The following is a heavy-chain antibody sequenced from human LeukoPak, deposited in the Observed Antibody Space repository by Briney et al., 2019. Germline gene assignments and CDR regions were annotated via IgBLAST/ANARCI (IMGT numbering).Heavy chain of an antibody. CDR1: GFTFSGYW. V-gene: IGHV3-7*04. CDR3: ARERWLQPDY. J-gene: IGHJ4*02. CDR2: IRGDGVTQ. D-gene: IGHD5-24*01. Sequence: GGSLRLSCAASGFTFSGYWMHWVRQAPGKGLEWVANIRGDGVTQYYVDSVKGRFTISRDNAKSSLFLQMNSLKAEDTAVYYCARERWLQPDYWGQGTLVTVSS.